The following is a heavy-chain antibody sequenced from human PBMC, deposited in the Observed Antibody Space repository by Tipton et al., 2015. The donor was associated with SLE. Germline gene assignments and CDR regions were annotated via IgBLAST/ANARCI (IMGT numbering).Heavy chain of an antibody. CDR1: GDSISSSSYY. Sequence: TLSLTCIVSGDSISSSSYYWGWIRQPPGKGLEWVGTVYYTGNTFYNPSLKSRVTISVDTSKNQFSLKLSSVTAADTAVYYCARLEYSSGVIWGQGTMVTVSS. D-gene: IGHD6-19*01. J-gene: IGHJ3*02. CDR2: VYYTGNT. CDR3: ARLEYSSGVI. V-gene: IGHV4-39*07.